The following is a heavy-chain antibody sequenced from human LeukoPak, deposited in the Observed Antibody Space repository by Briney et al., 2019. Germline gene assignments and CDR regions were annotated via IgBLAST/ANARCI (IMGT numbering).Heavy chain of an antibody. J-gene: IGHJ3*02. CDR2: IYYSGRT. D-gene: IGHD2-2*02. CDR3: ARVVPAAIGAFDI. V-gene: IGHV4-30-4*08. Sequence: SVTLSLTCTVSGGSISSGDYYWSWIRQPPGKGLEWIGYIYYSGRTYYNPSLKSRVTISVDTSKNQFSLKLSSVTAADTAVYYCARVVPAAIGAFDIWGQGTMVTVSS. CDR1: GGSISSGDYY.